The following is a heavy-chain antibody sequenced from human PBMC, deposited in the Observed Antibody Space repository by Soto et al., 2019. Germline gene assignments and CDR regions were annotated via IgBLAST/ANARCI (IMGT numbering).Heavy chain of an antibody. CDR1: GFTFSSYG. D-gene: IGHD6-6*01. Sequence: AGGSLRLSCAASGFTFSSYGMHWVRQAPGKGLEWVAVISYDGSNKYYADSVKGRFTISRDNSKNTLYLQMNSLRAEDTAVYYCAKDQGIAARQVYGMDVWGQGTTVTVSS. CDR3: AKDQGIAARQVYGMDV. CDR2: ISYDGSNK. V-gene: IGHV3-30*18. J-gene: IGHJ6*02.